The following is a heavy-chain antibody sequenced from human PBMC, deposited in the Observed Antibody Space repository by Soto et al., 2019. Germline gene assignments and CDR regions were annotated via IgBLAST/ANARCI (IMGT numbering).Heavy chain of an antibody. D-gene: IGHD6-19*01. J-gene: IGHJ3*02. Sequence: EVQLVESGGGLVQPGGSLRLSCAASGFTFSSYSMNWVRQAPGKGLEWVSYISSSSRTIYYADSVEGRFTISRDNAKNSVFLQMNSLRAEDTAVYYCDGWSLAHDALDIWGQGTMVTVSS. V-gene: IGHV3-48*01. CDR1: GFTFSSYS. CDR2: ISSSSRTI. CDR3: DGWSLAHDALDI.